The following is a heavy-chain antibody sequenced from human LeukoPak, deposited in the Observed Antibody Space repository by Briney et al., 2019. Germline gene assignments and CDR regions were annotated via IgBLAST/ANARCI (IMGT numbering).Heavy chain of an antibody. Sequence: GGSLRLSCAASGFTFSSYSMNWVRQAPGKGLEWVSSISSSSSYIYYADSVEGRFTISRDNAKNSLYLQMNSLRAEDTAVYYCARDPVLRSVMVTFLDYWGQGTLVTVSS. CDR3: ARDPVLRSVMVTFLDY. CDR1: GFTFSSYS. CDR2: ISSSSSYI. V-gene: IGHV3-21*01. J-gene: IGHJ4*02. D-gene: IGHD5-18*01.